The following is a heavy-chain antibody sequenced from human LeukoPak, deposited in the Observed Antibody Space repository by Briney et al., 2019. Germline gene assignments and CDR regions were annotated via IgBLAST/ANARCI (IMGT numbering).Heavy chain of an antibody. D-gene: IGHD1-26*01. CDR3: ARVSSVGATTYFQH. V-gene: IGHV1-46*01. Sequence: GASVKVSCKASGYTFTDYYMHWVRQAPGQGLEWMGWINPSGGSTSYAQKFQGRVTMTRDMSTSTVYMELSSLRSEDTAVYYCARVSSVGATTYFQHWGQGTLVTVSS. J-gene: IGHJ1*01. CDR2: INPSGGST. CDR1: GYTFTDYY.